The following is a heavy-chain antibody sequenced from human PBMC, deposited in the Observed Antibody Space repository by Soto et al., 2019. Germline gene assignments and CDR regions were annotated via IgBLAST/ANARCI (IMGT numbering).Heavy chain of an antibody. J-gene: IGHJ5*02. D-gene: IGHD1-26*01. Sequence: EVQLVESGGGLVQPGGSLRLSCAASGFTVSSSYLYWVRQATGKGLEWVSSIYKSGDTYYADSVKGRFTISRDNYKSTLFLQMNSLRAEDTAVYYCARGTVGTNPNWLGPWGQGTLVTVSS. CDR1: GFTVSSSY. V-gene: IGHV3-66*01. CDR3: ARGTVGTNPNWLGP. CDR2: IYKSGDT.